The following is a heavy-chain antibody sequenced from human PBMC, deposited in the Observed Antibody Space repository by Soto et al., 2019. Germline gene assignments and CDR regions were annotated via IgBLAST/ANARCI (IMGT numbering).Heavy chain of an antibody. D-gene: IGHD3-10*01. J-gene: IGHJ4*02. CDR1: GFTFSSHS. CDR3: AKAGYGSGSYYTLSFDY. V-gene: IGHV3-23*01. CDR2: ITNTGGST. Sequence: LRLSCAGSGFTFSSHSVNWVRQAPGKGLECVSSITNTGGSTYYADSVEGRFTISRDNSKNTVYLQMNSLRAEDTAVYYCAKAGYGSGSYYTLSFDYWGQGSLVTVSS.